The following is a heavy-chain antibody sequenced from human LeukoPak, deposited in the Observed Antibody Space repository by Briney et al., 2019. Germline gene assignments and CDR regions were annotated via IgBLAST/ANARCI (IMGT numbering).Heavy chain of an antibody. Sequence: PSETLSLTCTVSGGSIRSSYYYWGWLRQPPGRGREWIGSIYDSGSTYYNPSLKSRVTISVDTSKNQFSLKLNSVTAADTAMYYCARHYGPWGQGTLVTVSS. CDR1: GGSIRSSYYY. J-gene: IGHJ5*02. D-gene: IGHD3-10*01. CDR2: IYDSGST. CDR3: ARHYGP. V-gene: IGHV4-39*01.